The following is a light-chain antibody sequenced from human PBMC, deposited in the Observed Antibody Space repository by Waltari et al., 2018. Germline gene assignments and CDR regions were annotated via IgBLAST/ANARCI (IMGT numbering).Light chain of an antibody. J-gene: IGLJ2*01. CDR1: SRDIGGYDF. Sequence: QSTLTQPASVSGSRGQTITISCPGTSRDIGGYDFVSWYQQFPGKAPKLFIFDFNNRPSGGSDRFSGFKSGNTASLTISGLQTEDEAEYYCSSYTSTNTHVVFGGGTKLTVL. CDR2: DFN. CDR3: SSYTSTNTHVV. V-gene: IGLV2-14*03.